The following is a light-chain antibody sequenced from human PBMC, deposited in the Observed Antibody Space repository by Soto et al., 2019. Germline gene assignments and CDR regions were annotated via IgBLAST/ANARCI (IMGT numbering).Light chain of an antibody. V-gene: IGKV1-33*01. J-gene: IGKJ5*01. CDR2: DAS. Sequence: IHMTQGPSSVSSSVGYVVTVTCQASQNINNYLNCYQQKPGRAPKLLIYDASNLEAGVPSRFRGSGSGTDFTFTISRLQPEDIATYYCQQYENLPTFGQGTRLEIK. CDR1: QNINNY. CDR3: QQYENLPT.